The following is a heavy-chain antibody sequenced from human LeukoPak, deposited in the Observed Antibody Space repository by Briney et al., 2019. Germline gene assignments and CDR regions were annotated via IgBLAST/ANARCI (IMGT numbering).Heavy chain of an antibody. CDR3: ARSRGYSYADY. CDR1: GGPYSGYY. CDR2: INHSGST. D-gene: IGHD5-18*01. J-gene: IGHJ4*02. V-gene: IGHV4-34*01. Sequence: PSETLSLPCAVYGGPYSGYYGSWIRQPPGKGLEWIGEINHSGSTNYNPSLKSRITISLDTYKNQFSLKLSSVTAADTAVYYCARSRGYSYADYWGQGTLVTVSS.